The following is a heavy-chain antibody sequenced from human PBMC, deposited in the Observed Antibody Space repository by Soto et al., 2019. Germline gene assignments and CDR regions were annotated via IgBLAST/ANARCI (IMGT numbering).Heavy chain of an antibody. CDR2: IAYDGSNA. D-gene: IGHD2-15*01. V-gene: IGHV3-30-3*01. J-gene: IGHJ6*02. CDR1: GFTFRNYA. CDR3: ARGDREDILVVVGARPGEYGIDI. Sequence: QVQLLESGGGVVQPGGSLRLSCAASGFTFRNYAMHWVRQAPGKGLECLAVIAYDGSNAFYRDSVKGRFTISRDNSKNTLNLHTNSLRSEDTGVYYCARGDREDILVVVGARPGEYGIDIWGQGTTVTVSS.